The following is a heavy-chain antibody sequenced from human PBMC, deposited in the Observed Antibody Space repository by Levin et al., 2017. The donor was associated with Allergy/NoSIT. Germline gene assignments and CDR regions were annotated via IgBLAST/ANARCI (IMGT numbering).Heavy chain of an antibody. Sequence: VASVKVSCQGSGYSFTSYWIGWVRQMPGKGLEWMGIIYPGDSDTRYSPSFQGQVTISADKSISTAYLQWSSLKASDTANYYCARRGTRDYYYMDVWGKGTTVTVSS. J-gene: IGHJ6*03. V-gene: IGHV5-51*01. CDR2: IYPGDSDT. CDR3: ARRGTRDYYYMDV. D-gene: IGHD1-1*01. CDR1: GYSFTSYW.